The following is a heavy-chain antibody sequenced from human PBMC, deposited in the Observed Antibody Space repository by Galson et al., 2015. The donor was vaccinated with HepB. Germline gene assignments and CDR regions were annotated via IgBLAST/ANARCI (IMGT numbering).Heavy chain of an antibody. Sequence: SVKVSCKASGYTFTRYGISWVRQAPGQGLEWMGWISAYNGNTNYAQKLQGRVTMTTDTSTSTAYMELRSLRSDDTAVYYCASAGYSSGWYGMDYWGQGTLVTVSS. CDR3: ASAGYSSGWYGMDY. CDR1: GYTFTRYG. J-gene: IGHJ4*02. D-gene: IGHD6-19*01. CDR2: ISAYNGNT. V-gene: IGHV1-18*04.